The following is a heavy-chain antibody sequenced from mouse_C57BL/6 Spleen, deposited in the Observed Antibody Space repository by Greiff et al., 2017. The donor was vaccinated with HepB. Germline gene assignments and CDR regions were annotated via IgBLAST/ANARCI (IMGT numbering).Heavy chain of an antibody. CDR2: INPNNGGT. D-gene: IGHD2-4*01. CDR3: ARRSTMITTRRPYYFDY. J-gene: IGHJ2*01. V-gene: IGHV1-26*01. CDR1: GYTFTDYY. Sequence: VQLQQSGPELVKPGASVKISCKASGYTFTDYYMNWVKQSHGKSLEWIGDINPNNGGTSYNQKFKGKATLTVDKSSSTAYMELRSLTSEDSAVYYCARRSTMITTRRPYYFDYWGQGTTLTVSS.